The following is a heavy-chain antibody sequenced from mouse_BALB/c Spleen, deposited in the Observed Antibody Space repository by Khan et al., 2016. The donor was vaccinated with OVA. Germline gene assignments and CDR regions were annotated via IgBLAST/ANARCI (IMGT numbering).Heavy chain of an antibody. CDR3: SRGGYGGLAY. Sequence: VQLKQSGPELVKPGASVKISCKASGYSFTDYTMNWVKLSHGKNLEWIGLINPYNVGTNYNQKFKGKATLTVDKSSSTAHMELLSLTSEDSAVYYCSRGGYGGLAYWGQGTLVTVSA. V-gene: IGHV1-18*01. CDR1: GYSFTDYT. J-gene: IGHJ3*01. CDR2: INPYNVGT. D-gene: IGHD1-1*01.